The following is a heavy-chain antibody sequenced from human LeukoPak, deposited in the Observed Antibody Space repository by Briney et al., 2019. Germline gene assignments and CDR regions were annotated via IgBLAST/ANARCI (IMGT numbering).Heavy chain of an antibody. CDR1: GFTFSSYS. V-gene: IGHV3-21*01. CDR3: ARDSAARFSLDV. CDR2: ISSSSSYI. Sequence: GGSLRLSCAASGFTFSSYSMNWVRQAPGKGLEWVSSISSSSSYIYYADSVKGRFTISRDNAENSLYLQMNSLRAEDTAVYYCARDSAARFSLDVWGKGTTVTVSS. J-gene: IGHJ6*04. D-gene: IGHD6-6*01.